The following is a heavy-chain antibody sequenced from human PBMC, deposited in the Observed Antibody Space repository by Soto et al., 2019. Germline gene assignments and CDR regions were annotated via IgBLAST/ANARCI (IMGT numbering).Heavy chain of an antibody. J-gene: IGHJ4*02. CDR1: GGSISSSSYY. D-gene: IGHD2-21*01. V-gene: IGHV4-39*01. CDR3: ARGGAYCGGDCYDY. CDR2: IYYSGST. Sequence: SETLSLTCTVSGGSISSSSYYWGWTRQPPGKGLEWIGSIYYSGSTYYNPSLKSRVTISVDTSKNQFSLKLSSVTAADTAVYYCARGGAYCGGDCYDYWGQGTLVTVSS.